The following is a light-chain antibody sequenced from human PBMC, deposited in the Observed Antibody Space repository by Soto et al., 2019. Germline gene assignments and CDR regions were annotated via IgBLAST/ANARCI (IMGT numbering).Light chain of an antibody. CDR2: GAS. CDR3: QQYGRSPFT. J-gene: IGKJ3*01. Sequence: EIVLTQSPGTLSLSPGERATLSCRASQSVSSSYLAWYQQKPGQAPRLLIYGASSRATGIPGRFSGSGSGTYFTLTISRLETEDFAVYYCQQYGRSPFTFGPGTKVDIK. CDR1: QSVSSSY. V-gene: IGKV3-20*01.